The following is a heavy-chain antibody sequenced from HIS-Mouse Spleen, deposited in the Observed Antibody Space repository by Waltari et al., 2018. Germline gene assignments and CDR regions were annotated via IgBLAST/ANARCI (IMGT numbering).Heavy chain of an antibody. V-gene: IGHV3-33*06. J-gene: IGHJ4*02. CDR3: AKGKYYFDY. CDR2: IWYDGSNK. CDR1: GFTFSSYG. Sequence: QVQLVESGGGVVQPGRSLRLSCAASGFTFSSYGMHWVRQAPGKGLKWVAVIWYDGSNKYYADSVKGRFTISRDNSKNTLYLQMNSLRAEDTAVYYCAKGKYYFDYWGQGTLVTVSS.